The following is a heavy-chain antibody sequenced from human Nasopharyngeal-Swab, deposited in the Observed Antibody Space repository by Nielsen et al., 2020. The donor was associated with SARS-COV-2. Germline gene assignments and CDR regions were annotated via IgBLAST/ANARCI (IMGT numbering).Heavy chain of an antibody. CDR1: GGSFSAYY. D-gene: IGHD3-10*01. CDR3: ARVLMGFREFDY. Sequence: SETLSLTCAVYGGSFSAYYWGWIRQPPGKGLEWIGSIYYSGSTYYNPSLKSRVTISVDTSKNQFSLKLSSVTAADTAVYYCARVLMGFREFDYWGQGTLVTVSS. J-gene: IGHJ4*02. CDR2: IYYSGST. V-gene: IGHV4-34*01.